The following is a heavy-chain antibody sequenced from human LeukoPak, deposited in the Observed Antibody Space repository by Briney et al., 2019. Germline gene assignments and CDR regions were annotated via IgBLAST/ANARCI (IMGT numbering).Heavy chain of an antibody. D-gene: IGHD5-18*01. J-gene: IGHJ6*03. CDR2: IYYSGST. CDR1: GGSISSSSYY. CDR3: ARGRGAMVPKYYYYMDV. V-gene: IGHV4-39*07. Sequence: KPSETLSLTCTVSGGSISSSSYYWGWIRQPPGKGLEWIGSIYYSGSTNYNPSLKSRVTISVDTSKNQFSLKLSSVTAADTAVYYCARGRGAMVPKYYYYMDVWGKGTTVTVSS.